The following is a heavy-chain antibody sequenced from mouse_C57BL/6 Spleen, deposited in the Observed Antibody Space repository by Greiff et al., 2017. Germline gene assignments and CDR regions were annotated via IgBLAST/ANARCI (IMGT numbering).Heavy chain of an antibody. CDR3: AREPYYYGSFYFDY. V-gene: IGHV3-6*01. CDR2: ISYDGSN. J-gene: IGHJ2*01. Sequence: DVKLQESGPGLVKPSQSLSLTCSVTGYSITSGYYWNWIRQFPGNKLEWMGYISYDGSNNYNPSLKNRISITRDTSKNQFFLKLNSVTTEDTATYYWAREPYYYGSFYFDYWGQGTTLTVSS. D-gene: IGHD1-1*01. CDR1: GYSITSGYY.